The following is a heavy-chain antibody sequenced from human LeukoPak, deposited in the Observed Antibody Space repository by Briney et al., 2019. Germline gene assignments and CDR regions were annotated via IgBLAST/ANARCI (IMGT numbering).Heavy chain of an antibody. J-gene: IGHJ4*02. V-gene: IGHV3-53*01. Sequence: GGSLRLSCAASGFTFSSYSMNWVRQAPGKGLEWVSVIYSGGSTYYADSVKGRFTISRDNSKNTLYLQMNSLRAEDTAVYYCARDDPVAGTVDYWGQGTLVTVSS. CDR2: IYSGGST. CDR1: GFTFSSYS. D-gene: IGHD6-19*01. CDR3: ARDDPVAGTVDY.